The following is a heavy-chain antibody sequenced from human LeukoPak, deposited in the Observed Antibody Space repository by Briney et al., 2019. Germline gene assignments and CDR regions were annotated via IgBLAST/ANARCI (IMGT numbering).Heavy chain of an antibody. Sequence: GGSLRLSCAASGFTFSRYAMPWVRQAPGKGLEWVAVTSPDGNEKYYADSVKGRFTISRDNSKNTVFLQMNSLRTEDTAVYSCFTGSAYYYASWGQGTLVTVSS. CDR2: TSPDGNEK. CDR3: FTGSAYYYAS. CDR1: GFTFSRYA. J-gene: IGHJ4*02. V-gene: IGHV3-30*01. D-gene: IGHD3-22*01.